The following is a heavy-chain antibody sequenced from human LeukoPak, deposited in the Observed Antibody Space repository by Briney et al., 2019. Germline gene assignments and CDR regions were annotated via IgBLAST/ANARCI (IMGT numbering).Heavy chain of an antibody. D-gene: IGHD2-15*01. V-gene: IGHV3-30*03. CDR1: GFTFSSYG. J-gene: IGHJ3*02. CDR2: ISYDGSNK. CDR3: AREADCSGGTCYRGAFDI. Sequence: GGSLRLSCAASGFTFSSYGMHWVRQAPGKGLEWVAVISYDGSNKYYADSVKGRFTLSRDNSKNTLYLQMNSLRAEDTAVYYCAREADCSGGTCYRGAFDIWGQGTVVTVSS.